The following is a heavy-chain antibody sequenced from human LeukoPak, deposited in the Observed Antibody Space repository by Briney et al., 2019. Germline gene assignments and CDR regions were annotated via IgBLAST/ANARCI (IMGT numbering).Heavy chain of an antibody. CDR3: ARDPRYGDCIYAFDI. CDR1: GYTFTGYY. D-gene: IGHD4-17*01. CDR2: INPNSGGT. J-gene: IGHJ3*02. V-gene: IGHV1-2*02. Sequence: GASVKVSCKASGYTFTGYYMHWVRQAPGQGLEWMGWINPNSGGTNYAQKFQGRVTMTRDTSISTAYMELSRLRSDDTAVYYCARDPRYGDCIYAFDIWGQGTMVTVSS.